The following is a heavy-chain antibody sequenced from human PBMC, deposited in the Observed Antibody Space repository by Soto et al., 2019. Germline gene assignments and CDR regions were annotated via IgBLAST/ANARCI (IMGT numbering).Heavy chain of an antibody. CDR1: GFTFSSYA. V-gene: IGHV3-64*01. Sequence: EVQLVESGGGLVQPGGSLRLSCAASGFTFSSYAMHWVRQSPGKGLEYVSAIGSDGGNTYYANSVKDSFTISRDNSKNTLYLQMGSLRTEDMAVYYCARGDPYSDTLRNDAFDIWGQGTMVTVSS. CDR2: IGSDGGNT. J-gene: IGHJ3*02. D-gene: IGHD5-18*01. CDR3: ARGDPYSDTLRNDAFDI.